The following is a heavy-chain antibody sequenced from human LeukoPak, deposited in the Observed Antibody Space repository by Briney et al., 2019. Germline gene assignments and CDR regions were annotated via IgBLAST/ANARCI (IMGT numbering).Heavy chain of an antibody. CDR2: ISYDGSNK. CDR1: GFTFSSYA. J-gene: IGHJ4*02. Sequence: GGSLRLSCAASGFTFSSYAMHWVRQAPGKGLEWVAVISYDGSNKYYADSVKGRFTISRDNSKNTLYLQMNSLRDEDTALYYCAKAGAYSSSSYDYWGQGALVTVSS. V-gene: IGHV3-30-3*01. D-gene: IGHD6-6*01. CDR3: AKAGAYSSSSYDY.